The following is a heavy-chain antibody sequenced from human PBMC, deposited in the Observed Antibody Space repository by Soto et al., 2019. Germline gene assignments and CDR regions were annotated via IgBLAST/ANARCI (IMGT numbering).Heavy chain of an antibody. D-gene: IGHD6-13*01. CDR3: AKDVSSSWSSGWFDX. V-gene: IGHV3-23*01. J-gene: IGHJ5*02. CDR1: GFTFSSYA. Sequence: PGGSLRLSCAASGFTFSSYAMSWVRQAPGKGLEWVSAISGSGGSTYYADSVKGRFTISRDNSKNTLYLQMNSLRAEDTAVYYCAKDVSSSWSSGWFDXWGQGTLVTVSX. CDR2: ISGSGGST.